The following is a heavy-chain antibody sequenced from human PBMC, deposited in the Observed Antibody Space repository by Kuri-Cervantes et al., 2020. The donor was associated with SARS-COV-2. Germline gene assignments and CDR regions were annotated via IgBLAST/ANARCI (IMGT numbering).Heavy chain of an antibody. J-gene: IGHJ6*02. Sequence: SETLSLTCAVSGGSISSGGYSWSWIWQPPGKGLEWIGYIYHSGSTYYNPSLKSRVTISVDRSKNQFSLKLSSVTAADTAVYYCAIRVPKSRDSSGYYSDYYYYGMDVWGQGTTVTVSS. CDR3: AIRVPKSRDSSGYYSDYYYYGMDV. V-gene: IGHV4-30-2*01. CDR1: GGSISSGGYS. D-gene: IGHD3-22*01. CDR2: IYHSGST.